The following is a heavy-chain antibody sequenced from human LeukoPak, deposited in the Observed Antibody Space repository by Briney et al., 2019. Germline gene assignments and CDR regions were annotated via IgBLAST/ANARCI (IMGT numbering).Heavy chain of an antibody. Sequence: GASVTVSCKASGYAFTSYGINWVRQAPGQGHEWMGWMNPNSGNTGYAQKFQGRVTMTRNTSISTVYMELSSLRSEDAAVYYCASSGGSSWYWFDPWGQGTLVTVSS. CDR3: ASSGGSSWYWFDP. CDR1: GYAFTSYG. CDR2: MNPNSGNT. V-gene: IGHV1-8*01. J-gene: IGHJ5*02. D-gene: IGHD6-13*01.